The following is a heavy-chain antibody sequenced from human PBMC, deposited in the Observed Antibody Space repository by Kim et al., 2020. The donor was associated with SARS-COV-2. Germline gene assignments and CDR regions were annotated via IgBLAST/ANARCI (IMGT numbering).Heavy chain of an antibody. CDR1: AGSINSRSYY. D-gene: IGHD6-19*01. Sequence: SETLSLTCTVSAGSINSRSYYWTWIRQPPGKDLEWIASVYYDGATFSNPSLKRRVTMSVDTSRNQFSLNLNSMTAADTAMYYCARQGNVRPSAWYFDHWG. J-gene: IGHJ4*01. CDR3: ARQGNVRPSAWYFDH. V-gene: IGHV4-39*01. CDR2: VYYDGAT.